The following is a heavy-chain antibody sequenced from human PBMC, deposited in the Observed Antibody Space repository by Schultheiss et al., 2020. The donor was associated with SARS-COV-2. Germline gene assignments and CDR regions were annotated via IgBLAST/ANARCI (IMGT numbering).Heavy chain of an antibody. D-gene: IGHD4-23*01. Sequence: GESLKISCAASGFTFSSYSMNWVRQAPGKGLEWVSYISSSGSTIYYADSVKGRFTISRDNAKNSLYLQMNSLRAEDTAVYYCARAFAYGGNWGYGMDVWGQGTTVTVSS. J-gene: IGHJ6*02. CDR3: ARAFAYGGNWGYGMDV. CDR1: GFTFSSYS. V-gene: IGHV3-48*04. CDR2: ISSSGSTI.